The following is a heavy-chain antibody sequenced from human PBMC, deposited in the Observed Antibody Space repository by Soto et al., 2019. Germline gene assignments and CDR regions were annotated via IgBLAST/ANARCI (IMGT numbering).Heavy chain of an antibody. Sequence: GGSLRLSCAASGFTFSSYAMHWVRQAPGKGLEWVAVISYDGSNKYYADSVKGRFTISRDNSKNTLYLQMNSLRAEDTAVYYCARRFGIAAADAFDIWGQGTMVTVSS. D-gene: IGHD6-13*01. CDR2: ISYDGSNK. J-gene: IGHJ3*02. CDR1: GFTFSSYA. CDR3: ARRFGIAAADAFDI. V-gene: IGHV3-30-3*01.